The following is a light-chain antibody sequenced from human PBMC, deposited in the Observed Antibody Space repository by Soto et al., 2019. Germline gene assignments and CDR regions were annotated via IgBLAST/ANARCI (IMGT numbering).Light chain of an antibody. CDR1: SNDVGGYKY. V-gene: IGLV2-14*03. CDR3: SSYSSNNILSYV. Sequence: QSVLTQPASVSGAPGQSINISCTGTSNDVGGYKYVSWYQQRPGTAPKLIMFEVNNRPSGVSDRFSGSRSANTASLTISGLQAQDEADYYCSSYSSNNILSYVFGTGTKLTVL. J-gene: IGLJ1*01. CDR2: EVN.